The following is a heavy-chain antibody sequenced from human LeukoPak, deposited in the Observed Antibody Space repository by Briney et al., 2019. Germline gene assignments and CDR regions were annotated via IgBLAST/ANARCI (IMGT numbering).Heavy chain of an antibody. Sequence: GGSLRLSCTASGFTFGDYAMSWVRQAPGKGLEWVGFIRSKAYGGTTEYAASVKGRFTISRDNSKNTLYLQMNSLRAEDTAVYYCAREGGIAAAGPGVDYWGQGTLVTVSS. J-gene: IGHJ4*02. CDR1: GFTFGDYA. D-gene: IGHD6-13*01. V-gene: IGHV3-49*04. CDR2: IRSKAYGGTT. CDR3: AREGGIAAAGPGVDY.